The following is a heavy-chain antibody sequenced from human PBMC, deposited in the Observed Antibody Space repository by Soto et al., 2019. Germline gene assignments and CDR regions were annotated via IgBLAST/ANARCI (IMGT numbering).Heavy chain of an antibody. CDR2: IIPIFGTA. Sequence: QVQRVQSGAEVKKPGSSVKVSCKASGGTFSRYAITWVRQAPGQGLEWMGGIIPIFGTANYAQKFQGRVTITADESTSAAYMELCILTSEDTAVFYCSTTERRNYYYGLDVWGQGTTVTVSS. CDR1: GGTFSRYA. CDR3: STTERRNYYYGLDV. V-gene: IGHV1-69*12. D-gene: IGHD1-26*01. J-gene: IGHJ6*02.